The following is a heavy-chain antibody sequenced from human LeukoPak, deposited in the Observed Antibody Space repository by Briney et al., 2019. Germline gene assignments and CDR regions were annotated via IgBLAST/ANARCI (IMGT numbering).Heavy chain of an antibody. J-gene: IGHJ4*02. CDR2: ISWDGGST. D-gene: IGHD6-25*01. V-gene: IGHV3-43D*03. CDR3: AKEAAAGLEGGFDY. Sequence: GGSLRLSCAASGFTFDDYAMHWVRQAPGKGLEWVSLISWDGGSTYYADSVKGRFTISRDNSKNSLYLQMNSLRAEDTALYYCAKEAAAGLEGGFDYWGQGTLVTVSS. CDR1: GFTFDDYA.